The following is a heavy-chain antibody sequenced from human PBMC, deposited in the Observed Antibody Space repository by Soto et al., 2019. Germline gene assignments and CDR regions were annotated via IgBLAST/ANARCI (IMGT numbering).Heavy chain of an antibody. J-gene: IGHJ6*02. V-gene: IGHV1-46*01. CDR3: ARRGRITIFGVVINPPYYYGMDV. Sequence: ASVKVSCKASGYTFTSYYMHWVRQAPGQGLEWMGIINPSGGSTSYAQKSQGRVTMTRDTSTSTVYMELSSLRSEDTAVYYCARRGRITIFGVVINPPYYYGMDVWGQGTTVTVSS. CDR2: INPSGGST. D-gene: IGHD3-3*01. CDR1: GYTFTSYY.